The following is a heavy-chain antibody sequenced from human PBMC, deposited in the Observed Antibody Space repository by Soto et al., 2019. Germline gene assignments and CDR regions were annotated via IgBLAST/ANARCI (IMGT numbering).Heavy chain of an antibody. CDR2: ISAYNGNT. CDR3: TRVWYDGNTGAFDL. CDR1: GYNFILHG. Sequence: QGQLVQSVGEVKKPGASLKVSCKASGYNFILHGISWVRQAPGQGLEWMGWISAYNGNTNYAKNFQDRVTMTTDPSTSKENMEVRSLRSDETAVYYCTRVWYDGNTGAFDLWGQGTKVTVSS. V-gene: IGHV1-18*01. J-gene: IGHJ3*01. D-gene: IGHD3-22*01.